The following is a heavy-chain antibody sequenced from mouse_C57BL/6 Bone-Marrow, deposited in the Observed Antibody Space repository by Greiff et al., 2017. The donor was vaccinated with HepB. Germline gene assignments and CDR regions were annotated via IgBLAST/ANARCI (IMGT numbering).Heavy chain of an antibody. CDR1: GYTFTSYW. V-gene: IGHV1-69*01. J-gene: IGHJ2*01. D-gene: IGHD2-2*01. CDR2: IDPSDSYT. Sequence: QVQLQQPGAELVMPGASVKLSCKASGYTFTSYWMHWVKQRPGQGLEWIGEIDPSDSYTNYNQKFKGKSTLTVDKSSSTAYMQLSSLTSEDSAVYYCATLWFRNYWGQGTTLTVSS. CDR3: ATLWFRNY.